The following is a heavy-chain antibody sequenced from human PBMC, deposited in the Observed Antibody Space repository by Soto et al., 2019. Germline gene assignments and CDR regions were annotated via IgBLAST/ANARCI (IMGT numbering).Heavy chain of an antibody. J-gene: IGHJ4*02. D-gene: IGHD3-22*01. Sequence: SETLSLTCAVYGGSFIGYYWSWIRQPPGKGLEWIGEINHSGSTNYNPSLKSRVTISVDTSKNQFSLKLSSVTAADTAVYYCARVGYYYDSSGYYLDYWGQGTLVTVSS. CDR1: GGSFIGYY. CDR3: ARVGYYYDSSGYYLDY. CDR2: INHSGST. V-gene: IGHV4-34*01.